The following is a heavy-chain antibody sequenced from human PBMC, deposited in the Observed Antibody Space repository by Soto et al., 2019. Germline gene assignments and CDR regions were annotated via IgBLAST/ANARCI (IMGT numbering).Heavy chain of an antibody. Sequence: QAQLVQSGAEVKKPGASVKVSCKASGYTFTSYGISWVRQAPGQGLEWMGWISTYNGNTNFTQKLQGRVTMTTDTSTSTAYMELRSLRSDDTAVYYCARDREYNWNYNWFDPWGQGTLVTVSS. CDR3: ARDREYNWNYNWFDP. CDR1: GYTFTSYG. D-gene: IGHD1-7*01. V-gene: IGHV1-18*01. CDR2: ISTYNGNT. J-gene: IGHJ5*02.